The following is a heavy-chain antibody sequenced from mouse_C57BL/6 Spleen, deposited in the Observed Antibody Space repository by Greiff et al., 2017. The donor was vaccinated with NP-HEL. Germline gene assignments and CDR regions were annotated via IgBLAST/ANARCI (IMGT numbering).Heavy chain of an antibody. CDR2: IDPSDSYT. Sequence: VQLQQPGAELVKPGASVKLSCKASGYTFTSYWMQWVKQRPGQGLEWIGEIDPSDSYTNYNQKFKGKATLTVDTSSSTAYMQISSLTSEDSAVYYCARVYDYDYYAMDYWGQGTSVTVSS. CDR3: ARVYDYDYYAMDY. CDR1: GYTFTSYW. V-gene: IGHV1-50*01. D-gene: IGHD2-4*01. J-gene: IGHJ4*01.